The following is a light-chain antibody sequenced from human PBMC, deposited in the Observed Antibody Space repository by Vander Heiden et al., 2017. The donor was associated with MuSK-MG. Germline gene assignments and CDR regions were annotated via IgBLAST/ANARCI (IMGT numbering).Light chain of an antibody. J-gene: IGLJ2*01. CDR3: TASDDSARRLV. CDR1: RSNIGHNY. Sequence: QSVLTHPPSMSGPPGPRVTISCSGSRSNIGHNYVYWYHQLPGPALKDLIYRNNRRSAVVPGFFSASKCGASASLASSGLRADEDGDYYCTASDDSARRLVFGGGTRLTVL. CDR2: RNN. V-gene: IGLV1-47*01.